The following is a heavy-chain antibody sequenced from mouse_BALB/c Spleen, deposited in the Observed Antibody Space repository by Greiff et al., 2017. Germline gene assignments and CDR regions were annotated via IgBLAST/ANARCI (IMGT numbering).Heavy chain of an antibody. CDR1: GFTFSSFG. D-gene: IGHD1-2*01. CDR3: ARSPTSTGYFDV. V-gene: IGHV5-17*02. J-gene: IGHJ1*01. Sequence: DVMLVESGGGLVQPGGSRKLSCAASGFTFSSFGMHWVRQAPEKGLEWVAYISSGSSTIYYADTVKGRFTISRDNAKNTLYLQMSSLKSEDTAMYYCARSPTSTGYFDVWGAGTTVTVSS. CDR2: ISSGSSTI.